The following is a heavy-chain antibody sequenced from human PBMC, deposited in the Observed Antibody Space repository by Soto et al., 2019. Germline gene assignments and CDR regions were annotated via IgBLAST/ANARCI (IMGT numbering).Heavy chain of an antibody. Sequence: ASLKVSCKASGYTFTSYGISWVRQAPGQGLEWMGWISAYNGNTNYAQKLQGRVTMTTDTSTSTAYMELRSLRSDDTAVYYCARDRLGYYGSGHDAFDIWGQGTMVTVSS. D-gene: IGHD3-10*01. CDR1: GYTFTSYG. J-gene: IGHJ3*02. CDR3: ARDRLGYYGSGHDAFDI. CDR2: ISAYNGNT. V-gene: IGHV1-18*01.